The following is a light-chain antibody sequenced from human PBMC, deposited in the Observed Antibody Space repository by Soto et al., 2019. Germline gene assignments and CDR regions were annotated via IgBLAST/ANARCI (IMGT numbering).Light chain of an antibody. J-gene: IGKJ4*01. CDR2: DAS. CDR3: QQYNNWPPLT. CDR1: QSVSSSY. V-gene: IGKV3-20*01. Sequence: EIVLTQSPGTLALSPGERATLSFSASQSVSSSYLAWYQQNPGQAPRLLIYDASNRATGIPARFSGSGSGTDFTLTISSLHSEDFAVYYCQQYNNWPPLTFGGGTKVDIK.